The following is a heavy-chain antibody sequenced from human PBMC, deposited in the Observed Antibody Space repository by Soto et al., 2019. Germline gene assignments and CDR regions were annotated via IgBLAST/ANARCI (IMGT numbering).Heavy chain of an antibody. V-gene: IGHV4-59*08. CDR3: ARHVNLPLAGPGFDS. CDR2: IYNIIGST. CDR1: GGSISGYY. D-gene: IGHD6-19*01. Sequence: SETLSLTCTVSGGSISGYYLSWLRQPPGKGLEWIGYIYNIIGSTSYNPSLRSRVTMSIDTSQEQFSLRLSSVTATDTAVYYCARHVNLPLAGPGFDSWGQGTLVTVSS. J-gene: IGHJ4*02.